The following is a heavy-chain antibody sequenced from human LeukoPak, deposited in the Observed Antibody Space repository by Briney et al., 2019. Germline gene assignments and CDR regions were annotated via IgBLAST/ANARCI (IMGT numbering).Heavy chain of an antibody. CDR2: ISYDGSNK. D-gene: IGHD2-2*01. Sequence: GGSLRLSCAASGFTFNNYGMHWVRQAPGKGLEWVAVISYDGSNKYYADSVKGRFTISRDNSKNTLYLQMNSLRAEDTAVYYCAKVSTSCTRWCYYYGMDVWGQGTTVTVSS. V-gene: IGHV3-30*18. J-gene: IGHJ6*02. CDR1: GFTFNNYG. CDR3: AKVSTSCTRWCYYYGMDV.